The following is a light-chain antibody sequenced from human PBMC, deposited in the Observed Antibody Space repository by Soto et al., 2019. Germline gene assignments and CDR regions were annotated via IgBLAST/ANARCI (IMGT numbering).Light chain of an antibody. V-gene: IGKV1-5*01. CDR2: DAS. CDR3: QQYHTSSIT. J-gene: IGKJ5*01. CDR1: QTISSR. Sequence: DIQMTQSPSTLSASVGDRVTITCRASQTISSRLAWYQQKPGKAPNLLIYDASTLERGVPSRFSGTGSGTEFTLTIDRLQPDDFATYYCQQYHTSSITFGQGTRLEIK.